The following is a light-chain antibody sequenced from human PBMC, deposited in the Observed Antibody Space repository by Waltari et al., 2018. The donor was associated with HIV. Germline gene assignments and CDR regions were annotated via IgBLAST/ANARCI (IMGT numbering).Light chain of an antibody. V-gene: IGKV4-1*01. Sequence: DIVMTQSPASLTVSLGERATINCKSSQSVLYSSNNKNYLAWYQQKPGQPPKLLIYWAYTRESGVPDRFSGSGSGTDFTLTISSLQAEDVAVYYCQQYYGTPPTFGQGTKVEIK. CDR3: QQYYGTPPT. CDR2: WAY. J-gene: IGKJ1*01. CDR1: QSVLYSSNNKNY.